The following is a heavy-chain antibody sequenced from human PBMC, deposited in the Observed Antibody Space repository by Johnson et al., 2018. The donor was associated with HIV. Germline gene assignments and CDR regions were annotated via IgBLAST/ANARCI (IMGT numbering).Heavy chain of an antibody. J-gene: IGHJ3*01. CDR3: ARDSTPWGGEHVGYAFDL. CDR2: ISYDGSTK. CDR1: GFTFSTYA. Sequence: QVQLVESGGGVVQPGRSLRLSCAASGFTFSTYAIHWVRQAPGKGLEWVAIISYDGSTKYYADSVKGRFTISRDSSKNTLYLQMNSLRPEDTAVYYCARDSTPWGGEHVGYAFDLWGRGTLVTISS. D-gene: IGHD4-17*01. V-gene: IGHV3-30-3*01.